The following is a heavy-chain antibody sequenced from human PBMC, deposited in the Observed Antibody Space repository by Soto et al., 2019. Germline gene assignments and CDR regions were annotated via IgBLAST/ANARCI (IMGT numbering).Heavy chain of an antibody. D-gene: IGHD2-2*01. J-gene: IGHJ6*03. CDR2: IRSKANSYAT. CDR3: ATTSRYCSSTSGYGDYSYYYMDG. CDR1: GFTFSGSA. V-gene: IGHV3-73*01. Sequence: GGSLRLSCAASGFTFSGSAMHWVRQASGKGLEWVGRIRSKANSYATAYAASGKGRFTISRDDSKNTAYLQMNSLKTEDPAVYYCATTSRYCSSTSGYGDYSYYYMDGWGKGTMVTVSS.